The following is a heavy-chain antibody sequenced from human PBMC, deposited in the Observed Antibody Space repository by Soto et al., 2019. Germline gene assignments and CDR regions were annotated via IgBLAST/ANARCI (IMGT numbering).Heavy chain of an antibody. Sequence: ASVKVSCKASGYTFTSYYMHWVRQAPGQGLEWMGIINPSGGSTSYAQKFQGRVTMTEDTSTDTAYMELSSLRSEDTAVYYCARPKYDSSGYYEGLGFDYWGQGTLVTVSS. J-gene: IGHJ4*02. V-gene: IGHV1-46*01. CDR1: GYTFTSYY. D-gene: IGHD3-22*01. CDR2: INPSGGST. CDR3: ARPKYDSSGYYEGLGFDY.